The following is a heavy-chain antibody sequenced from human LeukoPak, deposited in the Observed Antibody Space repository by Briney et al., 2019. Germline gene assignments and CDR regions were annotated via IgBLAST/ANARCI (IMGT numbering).Heavy chain of an antibody. CDR3: ANNPRTIVVVTAIHNY. D-gene: IGHD2-21*02. CDR2: ISGSGGST. CDR1: GFTFSSYA. V-gene: IGHV3-23*01. J-gene: IGHJ4*02. Sequence: GGSLRLSCVASGFTFSSYAMSWVRQAPGKGLEWVSAISGSGGSTYYADSVKGRFTISRDNSKNTLYLQMNSLRAEDTAVYYSANNPRTIVVVTAIHNYWGQGTLVTVSS.